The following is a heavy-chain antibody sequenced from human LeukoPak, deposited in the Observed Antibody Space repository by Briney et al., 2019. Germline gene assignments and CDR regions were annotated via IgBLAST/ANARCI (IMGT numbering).Heavy chain of an antibody. Sequence: GGSLRLSCAASGFTFSSYSMSWVRQAPGKGLEWVSGTSDRGDYTYYADSVKGRFTISRDTSKNTLYLQMNSLRAEDTAVYYCAKDASDTGYYFDYWSRGTLVTVSS. CDR2: TSDRGDYT. V-gene: IGHV3-23*01. J-gene: IGHJ4*02. CDR3: AKDASDTGYYFDY. CDR1: GFTFSSYS. D-gene: IGHD1-14*01.